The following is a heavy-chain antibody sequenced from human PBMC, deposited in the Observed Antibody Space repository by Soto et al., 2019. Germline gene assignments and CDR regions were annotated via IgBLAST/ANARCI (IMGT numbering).Heavy chain of an antibody. CDR1: GFTFGSYE. J-gene: IGHJ4*02. D-gene: IGHD3-3*01. V-gene: IGHV3-23*01. CDR3: AGYDFWSGSPDY. Sequence: VGCLRLSCATSGFTFGSYEMNWVRQAPGKGLEWVSAISGSGGSTYYADSVKGRFTISRDNSKNTLYLQMNSLRAEDTAVYYCAGYDFWSGSPDYWGQGTLVTVSS. CDR2: ISGSGGST.